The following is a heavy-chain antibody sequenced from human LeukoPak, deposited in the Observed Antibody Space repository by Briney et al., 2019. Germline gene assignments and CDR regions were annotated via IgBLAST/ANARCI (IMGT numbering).Heavy chain of an antibody. CDR3: ARDLEDSTSLGEDY. D-gene: IGHD3-16*01. CDR1: GFTFSSYS. J-gene: IGHJ4*02. Sequence: GGSLRLSCAASGFTFSSYSMNWVRQAPGKGLEWVSYISSSSSTIYYADSVKGPFTISRDNAKNSLYLQMNSLRAEDTALYYCARDLEDSTSLGEDYWGQGTLVTVSS. CDR2: ISSSSSTI. V-gene: IGHV3-48*04.